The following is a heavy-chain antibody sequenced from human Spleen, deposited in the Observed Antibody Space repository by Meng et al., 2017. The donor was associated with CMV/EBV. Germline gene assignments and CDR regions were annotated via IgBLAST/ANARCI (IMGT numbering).Heavy chain of an antibody. J-gene: IGHJ6*02. Sequence: GGSLRLSCAASGLTVSDNYMNWVRQAPGKGLEWVSVIYDVGSTYYADSVKGRFSISRDNSKNTLYLQMSSLRADDTAVYYCARERLIRRGYGAYSYYYGMDVWGQGTTVTVSS. CDR1: GLTVSDNY. CDR3: ARERLIRRGYGAYSYYYGMDV. V-gene: IGHV3-66*01. CDR2: IYDVGST. D-gene: IGHD5-12*01.